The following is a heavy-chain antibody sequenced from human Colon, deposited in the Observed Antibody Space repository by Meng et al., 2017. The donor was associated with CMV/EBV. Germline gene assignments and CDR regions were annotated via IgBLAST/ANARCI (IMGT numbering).Heavy chain of an antibody. CDR1: GFTFKFYW. J-gene: IGHJ4*02. Sequence: SLKISCVASGFTFKFYWMHWVRQTPGKGLEWVARIDGDGSSRNYADSVKGRFTISRDNAKNTVFLHMTGLRADDTAVYYCARDLASRSSLDSWGQGTLVTVSS. D-gene: IGHD3-10*01. CDR2: IDGDGSSR. CDR3: ARDLASRSSLDS. V-gene: IGHV3-74*01.